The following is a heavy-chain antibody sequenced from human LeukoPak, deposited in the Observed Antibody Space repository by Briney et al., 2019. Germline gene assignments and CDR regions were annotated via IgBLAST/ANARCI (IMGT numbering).Heavy chain of an antibody. V-gene: IGHV3-74*01. CDR1: GFTFSSYW. J-gene: IGHJ4*02. CDR3: ARDLPWTGIDY. D-gene: IGHD3/OR15-3a*01. CDR2: INSDGSNT. Sequence: GGSLTLSCAASGFTFSSYWMHWVRQAPGKGLVWVSLINSDGSNTSYADSVKGRFTISRDNAKNTLYLQMDSLRAEDTAVYYCARDLPWTGIDYWGQGTLVTVSS.